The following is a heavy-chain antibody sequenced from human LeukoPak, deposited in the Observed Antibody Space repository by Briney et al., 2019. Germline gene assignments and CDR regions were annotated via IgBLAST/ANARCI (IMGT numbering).Heavy chain of an antibody. Sequence: GASVKVSCKASGYTFTSYGISWVRQAPGQGLEWMGWISAYNGNTNYAQKLQGRVTMTTDTSTSTAYTELRSLRSDDTAVYYCARNDYGDYEGEDYWGQGTLVTVSS. V-gene: IGHV1-18*01. CDR1: GYTFTSYG. D-gene: IGHD4-17*01. CDR3: ARNDYGDYEGEDY. CDR2: ISAYNGNT. J-gene: IGHJ4*02.